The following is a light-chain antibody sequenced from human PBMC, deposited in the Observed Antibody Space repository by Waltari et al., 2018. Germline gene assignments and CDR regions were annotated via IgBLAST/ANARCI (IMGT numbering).Light chain of an antibody. CDR3: CSYAGSSTWV. J-gene: IGLJ3*02. CDR2: EVS. V-gene: IGLV2-23*02. CDR1: SSDFRLYNL. Sequence: QSALTQPAPVSGSPGQSITLPCPGTSSDFRLYNLVPWYQQHPGKAPKLMIYEVSKRPSGVSNRFSGSKSGNTASLTISGLQAEDEADYYCCSYAGSSTWVFGGGTKLTVL.